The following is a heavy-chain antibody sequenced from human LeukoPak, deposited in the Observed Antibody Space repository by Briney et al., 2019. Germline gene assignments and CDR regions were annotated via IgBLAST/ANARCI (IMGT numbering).Heavy chain of an antibody. CDR2: ISYDGRNK. V-gene: IGHV3-30*03. CDR1: GFTFSTYG. D-gene: IGHD3-10*02. CDR3: VRDVRGYNSL. Sequence: GGSLRLSCAASGFTFSTYGMHWVRQAPGKGLEWVAVISYDGRNKYYADSVKGRFTISRDNSKNTLYLQMNSLRAEDTAVYYCVRDVRGYNSLWGQGTLVTVSS. J-gene: IGHJ4*02.